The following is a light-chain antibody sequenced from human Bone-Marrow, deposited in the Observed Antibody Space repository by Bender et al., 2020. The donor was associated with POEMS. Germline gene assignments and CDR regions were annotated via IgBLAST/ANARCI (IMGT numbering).Light chain of an antibody. CDR3: YSRDTSGNLWV. Sequence: SSELTQDPAVSVALGQTVRVTCQGGSLTDHSASWYQQKPGQAPTLVIYGNNNRPSGIADRFSGSSSGGTASLTITGTQAEDEADYYCYSRDTSGNLWVFGAGTKVTVL. CDR2: GNN. CDR1: SLTDHS. J-gene: IGLJ3*02. V-gene: IGLV3-19*01.